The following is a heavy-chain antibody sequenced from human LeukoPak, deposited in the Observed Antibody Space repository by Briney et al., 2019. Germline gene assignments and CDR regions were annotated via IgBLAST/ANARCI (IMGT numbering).Heavy chain of an antibody. D-gene: IGHD6-19*01. V-gene: IGHV4-30-4*01. CDR3: ATYSSAWSYFDH. J-gene: IGHJ4*02. CDR2: IYYSGST. CDR1: GGSISSGDYY. Sequence: SETLSLTCTVSGGSISSGDYYWSWIRQPPGKGLEWIGYIYYSGSTYYNPSLKSRLTISIDTSKSQFPLKLSSVTAADTAVYYCATYSSAWSYFDHWGQGTLVTVSS.